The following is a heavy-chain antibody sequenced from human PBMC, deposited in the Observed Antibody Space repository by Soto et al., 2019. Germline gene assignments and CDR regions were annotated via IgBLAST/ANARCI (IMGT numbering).Heavy chain of an antibody. V-gene: IGHV4-39*07. J-gene: IGHJ3*02. CDR3: ASPGSGSYYGAFDI. Sequence: KRSETLSLTCTVSGGSISSSSYYWGWIRQPPGKGLEWIGSIYYSGSTYYNPSLKSRVTISVDTSKNQFSLKLSSVTAADTAVYYCASPGSGSYYGAFDIWGQGTMVTVSS. CDR1: GGSISSSSYY. D-gene: IGHD1-26*01. CDR2: IYYSGST.